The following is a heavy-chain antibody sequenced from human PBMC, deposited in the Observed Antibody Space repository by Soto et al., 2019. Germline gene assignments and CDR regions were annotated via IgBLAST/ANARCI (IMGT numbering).Heavy chain of an antibody. D-gene: IGHD3-22*01. CDR3: ARLVYYDSSGYYYKDYYYGMDV. J-gene: IGHJ6*02. CDR2: IDPSDSYT. Sequence: PGESLKISCKGSGYSFTSYWISWVRQMPGKGLEWMGRIDPSDSYTNYSPSFQGHVTISADKSISTAYLQWSSLKASDTAMYYCARLVYYDSSGYYYKDYYYGMDVWGQGTTVTVSS. CDR1: GYSFTSYW. V-gene: IGHV5-10-1*01.